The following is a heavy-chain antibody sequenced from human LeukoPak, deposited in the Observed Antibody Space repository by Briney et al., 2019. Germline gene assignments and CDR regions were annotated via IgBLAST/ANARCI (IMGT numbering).Heavy chain of an antibody. CDR2: INPSGGST. CDR3: ARPRGRITMVRGAMQEDAFDI. Sequence: APVKVSCKASGYTFTSYYMHWVRQAPGQGLEWMGIINPSGGSTSYAQKFQGRVTMTRDMSTSTVYMELSSLRSEDTAVYYCARPRGRITMVRGAMQEDAFDIWGQGTMVTVSS. J-gene: IGHJ3*02. CDR1: GYTFTSYY. D-gene: IGHD3-10*01. V-gene: IGHV1-46*01.